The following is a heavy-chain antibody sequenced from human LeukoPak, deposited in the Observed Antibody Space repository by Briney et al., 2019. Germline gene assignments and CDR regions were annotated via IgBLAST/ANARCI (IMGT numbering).Heavy chain of an antibody. CDR1: GGSISSYY. CDR3: ASTHLDYDYIWGSRPYGAFDI. Sequence: SETLSLTCTVSGGSISSYYWSWIRQPPGKGLEWIGYIYYSGSTNYNPSLKSRVTISVDTSKNQFSLKLSSVTAADTAVYYCASTHLDYDYIWGSRPYGAFDIWGQGTMVTVSS. J-gene: IGHJ3*02. CDR2: IYYSGST. D-gene: IGHD3-16*01. V-gene: IGHV4-59*01.